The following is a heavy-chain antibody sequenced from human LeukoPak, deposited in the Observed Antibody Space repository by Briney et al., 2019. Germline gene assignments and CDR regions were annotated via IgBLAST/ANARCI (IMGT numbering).Heavy chain of an antibody. CDR1: GFTFSSYG. Sequence: GGSLRLSCAASGFTFSSYGMHWVRQAPGKGLEWVAVIWYGGSNKYYADSVKGRFTISRDNAKNSLYLQMNSLRAEDTAVYYCAREITWELTPIWGQGTMVTVSS. D-gene: IGHD3-10*01. CDR2: IWYGGSNK. V-gene: IGHV3-33*08. J-gene: IGHJ3*02. CDR3: AREITWELTPI.